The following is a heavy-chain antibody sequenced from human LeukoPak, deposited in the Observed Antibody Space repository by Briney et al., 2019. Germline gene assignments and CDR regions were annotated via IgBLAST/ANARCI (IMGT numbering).Heavy chain of an antibody. CDR1: GRSFSGFY. V-gene: IGHV4-34*01. CDR2: INHSGST. CDR3: ARPRNCSSTSCYTDFDY. J-gene: IGHJ4*02. D-gene: IGHD2-2*02. Sequence: PSETLSLTCAVYGRSFSGFYWSWIRQPPGKGLEWIGEINHSGSTNYNPSLKSRVTISVDTSKNQFSLKLSSVTAADTAVYYCARPRNCSSTSCYTDFDYWGQGTLVTVSS.